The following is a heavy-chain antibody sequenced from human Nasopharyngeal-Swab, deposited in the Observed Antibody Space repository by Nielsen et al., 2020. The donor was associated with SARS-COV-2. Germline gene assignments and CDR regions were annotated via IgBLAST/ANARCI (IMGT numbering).Heavy chain of an antibody. D-gene: IGHD4-17*01. CDR2: VNHSGST. CDR1: SGSFSGYY. J-gene: IGHJ6*03. Sequence: SETLSLTCAVYSGSFSGYYWSWIRQPPGKGLEWIWEVNHSGSTNYNPSLKSRVTILVDTSKNHFSLRLSSVTAADTAVYYCARRTTTVYYYYYMDVWGNGTTVTVSS. CDR3: ARRTTTVYYYYYMDV. V-gene: IGHV4-34*01.